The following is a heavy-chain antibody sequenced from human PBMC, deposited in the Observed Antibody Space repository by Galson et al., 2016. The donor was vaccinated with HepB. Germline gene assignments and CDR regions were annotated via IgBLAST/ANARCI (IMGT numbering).Heavy chain of an antibody. CDR3: ATGIVVAGKMYYHYMDV. D-gene: IGHD6-19*01. V-gene: IGHV4-39*01. CDR1: GASISATNYS. Sequence: SETLSLTCTVSGASISATNYSWGWIRQPPGRGLEWIGSIYHTESTNYNPSLESRVTISVDTAKNHLTLSLSSVTAADTAVYYCATGIVVAGKMYYHYMDVWGKGTSVTVAS. CDR2: IYHTEST. J-gene: IGHJ6*03.